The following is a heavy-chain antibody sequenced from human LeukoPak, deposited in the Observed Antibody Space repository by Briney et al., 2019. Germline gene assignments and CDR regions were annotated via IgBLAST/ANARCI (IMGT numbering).Heavy chain of an antibody. J-gene: IGHJ6*02. Sequence: ASVKVSCKASGYTFTSYDINWVRQATGQGLEWMGWMNPNSGNTGYAQKFQGRVTMTRNTSISTAYMELSSLRSEDTAVHYCASWKSSGWYYYYGMDVWGQGTTVTVSS. CDR3: ASWKSSGWYYYYGMDV. D-gene: IGHD6-19*01. CDR1: GYTFTSYD. V-gene: IGHV1-8*01. CDR2: MNPNSGNT.